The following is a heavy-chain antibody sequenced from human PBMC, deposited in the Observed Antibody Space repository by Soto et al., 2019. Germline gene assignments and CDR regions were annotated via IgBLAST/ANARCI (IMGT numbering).Heavy chain of an antibody. D-gene: IGHD2-21*02. J-gene: IGHJ1*01. V-gene: IGHV3-30*04. Sequence: LVESGGGVAQPGKSQTLSCAASGFTFNTYAFHWVRQAPGKGLECVAVLSSDGKDKFYADSVSGRFTISRDDSKDTLLLHMNSLRTEDTAVYFCVRQLSFVVGTLTTREHFLQHWGRGTLVTVSS. CDR3: VRQLSFVVGTLTTREHFLQH. CDR1: GFTFNTYA. CDR2: LSSDGKDK.